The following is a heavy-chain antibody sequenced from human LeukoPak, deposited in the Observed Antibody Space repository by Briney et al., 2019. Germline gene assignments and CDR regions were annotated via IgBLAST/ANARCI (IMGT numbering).Heavy chain of an antibody. V-gene: IGHV1-2*02. CDR2: IDPYTGNT. CDR3: AREYSASKH. CDR1: GYTLVGYY. J-gene: IGHJ1*01. Sequence: ASVKVSCKASGYTLVGYYLHWVRQAPGQGLEWMAWIDPYTGNTHYAQKFQGRITVTRDTSISTTYMELSWLTSDDTALYYCAREYSASKHWGQGTLVTVSS. D-gene: IGHD5-12*01.